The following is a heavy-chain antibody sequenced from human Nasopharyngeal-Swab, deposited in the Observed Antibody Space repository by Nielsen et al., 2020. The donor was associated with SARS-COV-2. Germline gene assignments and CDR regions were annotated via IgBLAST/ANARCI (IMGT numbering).Heavy chain of an antibody. Sequence: GESQKISCKGSGYSFSSSWIGWVRQMPGKGLEWMGLIYPYDSNTRYSPSFQGQVTISADKSISTTYLQWSSLKDSDTAMYYCARLHFASGPFDYWGQGTLVTVSS. CDR3: ARLHFASGPFDY. V-gene: IGHV5-51*01. D-gene: IGHD6-19*01. J-gene: IGHJ4*02. CDR2: IYPYDSNT. CDR1: GYSFSSSW.